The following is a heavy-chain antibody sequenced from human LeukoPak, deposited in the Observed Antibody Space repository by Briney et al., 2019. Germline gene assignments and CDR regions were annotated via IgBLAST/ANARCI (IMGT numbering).Heavy chain of an antibody. J-gene: IGHJ4*02. CDR1: GYPFTGYY. Sequence: ASVKVSCKASGYPFTGYYMHWVRQAPGQGLEWMGWINPNSGGTNYAQKFQGRVTMTRDTSISTAYMELSRLRSDDTAVYYCARVAAAAGLKQYYFDYWGQGTLVTVSS. CDR3: ARVAAAAGLKQYYFDY. V-gene: IGHV1-2*02. CDR2: INPNSGGT. D-gene: IGHD6-13*01.